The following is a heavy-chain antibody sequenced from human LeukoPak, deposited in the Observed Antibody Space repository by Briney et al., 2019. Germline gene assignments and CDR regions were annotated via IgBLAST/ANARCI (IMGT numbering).Heavy chain of an antibody. CDR2: IKPNNGGT. V-gene: IGHV1-2*02. CDR1: GYTFTGYY. Sequence: ASVKVSCKASGYTFTGYYMHWVRQAPGQGLEWMGWIKPNNGGTNYAQKFQGRVTLTRDTSISTAYMDLSSLTSDDTAVYYCARGPSNWFDPWGQGTLVTVSS. J-gene: IGHJ5*02. CDR3: ARGPSNWFDP.